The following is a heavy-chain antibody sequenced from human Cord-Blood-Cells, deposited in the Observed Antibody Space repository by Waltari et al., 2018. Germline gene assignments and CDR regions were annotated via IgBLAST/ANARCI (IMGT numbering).Heavy chain of an antibody. J-gene: IGHJ5*02. D-gene: IGHD3-16*02. CDR2: IYYSGST. CDR3: ARLTNQSKYRNTNWFDP. Sequence: QLQLQESGPGLVQPSVTLSLTCTVSGGTISSSSYYWGWFRQPPVKGLEWFGGIYYSGSTYYNPSLKSRVTISVDTSKNQFSLKLSSVTAADTAVYYCARLTNQSKYRNTNWFDPWGQGTLVTVSS. CDR1: GGTISSSSYY. V-gene: IGHV4-39*01.